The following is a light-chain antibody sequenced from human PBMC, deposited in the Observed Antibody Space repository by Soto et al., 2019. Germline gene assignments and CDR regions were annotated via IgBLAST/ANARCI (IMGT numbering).Light chain of an antibody. CDR1: SGDVGGSNS. CDR3: GSYTSSSTVV. V-gene: IGLV2-14*03. CDR2: DVS. J-gene: IGLJ2*01. Sequence: HSALTQPASVSGSPGQSITISCTGTSGDVGGSNSVSWYQQHPGKAPKLMIYDVSNRPSGVSNRFSGSKSGNTASLTISGLQAEDEADYSCGSYTSSSTVVFGGGTKLTV.